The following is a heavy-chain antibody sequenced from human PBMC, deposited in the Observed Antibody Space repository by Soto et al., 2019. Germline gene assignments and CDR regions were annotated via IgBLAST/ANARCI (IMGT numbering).Heavy chain of an antibody. CDR3: ARVGTGTTLDY. J-gene: IGHJ4*02. Sequence: SENLSLTWTVSGGSIRSEDRSWIRQPPGKGLEWIGYIYYSGGTNYNPSLKSRVTISVDTSKNQFSLKLSSVTAADTAVYYCARVGTGTTLDYWGQGTLVTVS. D-gene: IGHD1-1*01. CDR1: GGSIRSED. V-gene: IGHV4-59*01. CDR2: IYYSGGT.